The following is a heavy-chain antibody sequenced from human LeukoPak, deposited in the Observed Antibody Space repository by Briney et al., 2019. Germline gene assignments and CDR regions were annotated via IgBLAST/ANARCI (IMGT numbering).Heavy chain of an antibody. Sequence: GGSLRFSFEASGFTFSSYGMSWVRKAPGKGLEWVANIKQDGSEKYYVDSVKGRFTISRDNAKNSLYLQMNSLRAEDTAVYYCARVPYYGSGSYFGFDYWGQGTLVTVSS. J-gene: IGHJ4*02. CDR2: IKQDGSEK. D-gene: IGHD3-10*01. V-gene: IGHV3-7*01. CDR3: ARVPYYGSGSYFGFDY. CDR1: GFTFSSYG.